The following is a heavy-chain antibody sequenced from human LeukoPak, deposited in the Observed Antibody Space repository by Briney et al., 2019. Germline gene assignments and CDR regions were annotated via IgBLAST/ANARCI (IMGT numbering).Heavy chain of an antibody. CDR2: MSPSGSTI. CDR1: GFTFSDFY. J-gene: IGHJ6*02. CDR3: ARDRGSGWARYYGMDV. Sequence: GGSLRLSCAASGFTFSDFYMSWIRQAPGKGLEWVSYMSPSGSTIYYADSVKGRFTISRDNAKNSLYLQMNSLRAEDTAVYYCARDRGSGWARYYGMDVWGQGTTVTVSS. D-gene: IGHD6-19*01. V-gene: IGHV3-11*01.